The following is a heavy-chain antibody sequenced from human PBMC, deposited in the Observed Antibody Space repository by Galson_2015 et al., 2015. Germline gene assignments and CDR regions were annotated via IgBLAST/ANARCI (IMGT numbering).Heavy chain of an antibody. V-gene: IGHV1-2*04. D-gene: IGHD1-14*01. J-gene: IGHJ3*02. CDR3: ARFSGWADRTFDI. Sequence: SVKVSCKASGYTFTDYFMHWVRQAPGQGLEWLGWINPNSGGTNYAQKFQGWVTMTRDTSISTAYIELSRLRSNDTAVYYCARFSGWADRTFDIWGQGTTVTVSP. CDR1: GYTFTDYF. CDR2: INPNSGGT.